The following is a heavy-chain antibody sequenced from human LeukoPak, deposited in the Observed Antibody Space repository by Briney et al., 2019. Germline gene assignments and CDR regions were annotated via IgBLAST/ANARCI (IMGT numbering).Heavy chain of an antibody. CDR1: GFTFDDYA. CDR2: ISWNSGSI. V-gene: IGHV3-9*01. Sequence: PGRSLRLSCAASGFTFDDYAMHWVRQAPGKGLEWVSGISWNSGSIGYADSVKGRFTISRDNAKNSLYLQMNSLRAEDTAVYYCAREDSSRTIDCWGQGTLVTVSS. J-gene: IGHJ4*02. CDR3: AREDSSRTIDC. D-gene: IGHD6-13*01.